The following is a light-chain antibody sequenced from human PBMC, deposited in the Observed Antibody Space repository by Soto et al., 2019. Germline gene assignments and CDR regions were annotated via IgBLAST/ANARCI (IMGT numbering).Light chain of an antibody. CDR1: SSDVGGYNY. CDR2: DVS. J-gene: IGLJ1*01. Sequence: QSVLPQPRSVSGSPGQSVTISCTGTSSDVGGYNYVSWYQQHPGKAPKLMIYDVSKRPSGVPDRFSGSKSGNTASLTISGLQAEDEADYYCGSWTTYRPYVFATGTKVTVL. V-gene: IGLV2-11*01. CDR3: GSWTTYRPYV.